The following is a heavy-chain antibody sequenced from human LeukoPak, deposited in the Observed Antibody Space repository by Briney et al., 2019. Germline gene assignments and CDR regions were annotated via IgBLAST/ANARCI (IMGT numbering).Heavy chain of an antibody. J-gene: IGHJ4*02. CDR2: IKQDGSEK. Sequence: PGGSLRLSCAASRFTFSSYWMSWVRQAPGKGLEWVANIKQDGSEKYYVDSVKGRFTISRDNAKNSLYLQMNSLRAEDTAVYYCARGGLRLGELSFFDYWGQGTLVTVSS. CDR3: ARGGLRLGELSFFDY. D-gene: IGHD3-16*02. V-gene: IGHV3-7*01. CDR1: RFTFSSYW.